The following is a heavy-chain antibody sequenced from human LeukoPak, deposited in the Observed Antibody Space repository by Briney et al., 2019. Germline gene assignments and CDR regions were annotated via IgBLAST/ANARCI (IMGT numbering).Heavy chain of an antibody. Sequence: SQTLSLTCTVSGGSISSGGYYWSWIRQHPGKGLEWIGYIYYSGSTNYNPSLKSRVTISVDTSKNQFSLKLSSVTAADTAVYYCARGGGLRYFRKEGFSWGQGTLVTVSS. D-gene: IGHD3-9*01. J-gene: IGHJ5*02. CDR1: GGSISSGGYY. CDR3: ARGGGLRYFRKEGFS. V-gene: IGHV4-31*03. CDR2: IYYSGST.